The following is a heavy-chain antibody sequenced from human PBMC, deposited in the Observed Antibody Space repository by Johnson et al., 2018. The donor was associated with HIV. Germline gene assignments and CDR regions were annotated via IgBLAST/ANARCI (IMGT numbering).Heavy chain of an antibody. Sequence: QVQLVESGGGVVQPGGSLRLSCAASGFTFSSYGMHWVRQVTGKGLEWVSVIYSAGSTYYADYVKGRFTISRDNSKNTLYLQMNSLRGEDTAVYYCARECEPAGLAFDIWGQGTMVTVSS. CDR3: ARECEPAGLAFDI. CDR1: GFTFSSYG. J-gene: IGHJ3*02. D-gene: IGHD1-14*01. V-gene: IGHV3-NL1*01. CDR2: IYSAGST.